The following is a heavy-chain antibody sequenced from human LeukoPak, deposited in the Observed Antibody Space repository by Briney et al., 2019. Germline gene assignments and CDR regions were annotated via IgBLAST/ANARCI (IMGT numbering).Heavy chain of an antibody. CDR3: ARHGTCSRARCDQFIDY. Sequence: SETLSLTCNVSGGSVFSSSDYWAWIRQPPGMGLEWIGSVFYSGTTYYSPSLKSRVTISVDTSKNQFFLKMNSVTAADTAVYYCARHGTCSRARCDQFIDYWGQGTLVTVSS. D-gene: IGHD2/OR15-2a*01. V-gene: IGHV4-39*01. CDR1: GGSVFSSSDY. CDR2: VFYSGTT. J-gene: IGHJ4*02.